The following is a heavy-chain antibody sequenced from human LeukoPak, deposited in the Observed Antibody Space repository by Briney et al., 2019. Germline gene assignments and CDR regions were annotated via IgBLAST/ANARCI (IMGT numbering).Heavy chain of an antibody. Sequence: ASVKVSCKASGGTFSSYALSWMRQAPGQGLEWMGRVIPMFDVRDYAEKFQGRITLTADTSTGTAYMELSSLTSDGTAVYYCARDPALEGTEDYRDFGGVESVDAFDVWGQGTMVTVFS. CDR2: VIPMFDVR. V-gene: IGHV1-69*17. D-gene: IGHD4-23*01. CDR3: ARDPALEGTEDYRDFGGVESVDAFDV. J-gene: IGHJ3*01. CDR1: GGTFSSYA.